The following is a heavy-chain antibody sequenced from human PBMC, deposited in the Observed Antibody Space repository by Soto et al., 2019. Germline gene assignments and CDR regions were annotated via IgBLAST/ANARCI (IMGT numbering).Heavy chain of an antibody. V-gene: IGHV3-23*01. CDR3: AKDLPVPGLYYYYGMDV. CDR2: ISGSGGST. D-gene: IGHD1-1*01. J-gene: IGHJ6*02. Sequence: GSLRLSCADSGFTFSSYAMSWVRQAPGKGLEWVSAISGSGGSTYYADSVKGRFTISRDNSKNTLYLQMNSLRAEDTAVYYCAKDLPVPGLYYYYGMDVWGQGTTVTVSS. CDR1: GFTFSSYA.